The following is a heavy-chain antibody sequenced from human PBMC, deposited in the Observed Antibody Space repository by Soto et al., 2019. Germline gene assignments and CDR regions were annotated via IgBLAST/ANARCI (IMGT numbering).Heavy chain of an antibody. J-gene: IGHJ6*02. CDR2: INHSGST. D-gene: IGHD2-2*01. CDR1: GGSFSGYY. Sequence: SETLSLTCAVYGGSFSGYYWSWIRQPPGKGLEWIGEINHSGSTNYNPSLKSRVTISVDTSKNQFSLKLSSVTAADTAVYYCARGWGCSSTSCHHGYYYYGMDVWGQGTTVTVSS. V-gene: IGHV4-34*01. CDR3: ARGWGCSSTSCHHGYYYYGMDV.